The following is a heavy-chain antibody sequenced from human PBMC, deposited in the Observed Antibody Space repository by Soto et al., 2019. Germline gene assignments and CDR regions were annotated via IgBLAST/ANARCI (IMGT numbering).Heavy chain of an antibody. CDR3: ARNLAMAYSRSHNYYAMDV. J-gene: IGHJ6*02. D-gene: IGHD5-18*01. Sequence: QVQLVQSGAEVKKPGSSVKVSCKASGGTFSSYAISWVRQAPGQGLEWMGGIVPIFGTANYAQKFQDRVTITADETTSTAYMELRSLRSEDTAVYYCARNLAMAYSRSHNYYAMDVWGQGTTVTVSS. V-gene: IGHV1-69*01. CDR1: GGTFSSYA. CDR2: IVPIFGTA.